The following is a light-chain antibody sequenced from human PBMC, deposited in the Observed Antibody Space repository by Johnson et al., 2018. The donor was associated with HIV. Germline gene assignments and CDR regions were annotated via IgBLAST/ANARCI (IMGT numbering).Light chain of an antibody. CDR2: DNN. V-gene: IGLV1-51*01. CDR1: SSNIGNNY. Sequence: QSVLTQPPSVSAAPGQKVTISCSGSSSNIGNNYVSWYQQLPGTAHKLLIYDNNKRPSGIPDRFSGSKSGTSATLGITGLQTGDEAEYYCGTWDSRLSGGFGTGTKVTVL. CDR3: GTWDSRLSGG. J-gene: IGLJ1*01.